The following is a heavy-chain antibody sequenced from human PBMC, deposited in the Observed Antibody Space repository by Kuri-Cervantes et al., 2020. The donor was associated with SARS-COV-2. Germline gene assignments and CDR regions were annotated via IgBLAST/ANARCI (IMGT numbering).Heavy chain of an antibody. D-gene: IGHD4-23*01. J-gene: IGHJ6*02. CDR3: AADYGGNTYYYYYGMDV. CDR1: GFTFTSSA. V-gene: IGHV1-58*01. CDR2: IVVGSGNT. Sequence: SVKVSCKDSGFTFTSSAVQWVRQARGQRLEWIGWIVVGSGNTNYAQKFQERVTITRDMSTSTAYMELSSLRSEDTAVYYCAADYGGNTYYYYYGMDVWGQGTTVTVSS.